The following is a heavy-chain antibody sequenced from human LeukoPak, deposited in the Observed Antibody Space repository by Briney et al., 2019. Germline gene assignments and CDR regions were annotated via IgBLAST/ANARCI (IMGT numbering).Heavy chain of an antibody. CDR3: ARDSSGPSY. V-gene: IGHV3-53*01. CDR1: GFLVSNYY. CDR2: IYSGAGT. Sequence: GGSLRLSCAASGFLVSNYYMSWVRQAPGKGLEWVSVIYSGAGTYYADSVKGRFTISRDNSRNTLYLQMNSLRAEDTAVYFCARDSSGPSYWGQGTLVTVSS. J-gene: IGHJ4*01. D-gene: IGHD1-26*01.